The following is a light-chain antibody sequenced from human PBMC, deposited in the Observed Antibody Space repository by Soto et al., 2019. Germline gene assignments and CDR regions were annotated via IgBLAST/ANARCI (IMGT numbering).Light chain of an antibody. Sequence: EIVMTQSPVTLSASPGETATLSCRASQSVSSSVAWYQQKPGRAPRLLISGASTRATGIPARFSGSGSGTEFTLTISSLQSEDFAVYYCQQYNAWPPLTFGGGTKVDI. CDR2: GAS. CDR1: QSVSSS. V-gene: IGKV3-15*01. CDR3: QQYNAWPPLT. J-gene: IGKJ4*01.